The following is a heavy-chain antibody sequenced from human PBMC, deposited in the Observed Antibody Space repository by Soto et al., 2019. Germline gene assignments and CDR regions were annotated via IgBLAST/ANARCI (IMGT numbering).Heavy chain of an antibody. CDR1: GITFSSFF. Sequence: GGFLRLSCAGSGITFSSFFMHWVGQVPGEGLEWVSRISGDGGTISYADYVKGRFTISRDNAKNTIYLQMNSLRQEDTAVHYCARTYVSVIAAFDPWGQGTLVTVSS. CDR3: ARTYVSVIAAFDP. CDR2: ISGDGGTI. V-gene: IGHV3-74*01. D-gene: IGHD3-10*02. J-gene: IGHJ5*02.